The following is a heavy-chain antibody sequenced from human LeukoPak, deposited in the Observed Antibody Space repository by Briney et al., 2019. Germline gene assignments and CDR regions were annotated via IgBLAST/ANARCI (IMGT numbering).Heavy chain of an antibody. Sequence: GGSLRLSCAASGFTFSSYAMSWVRQAPGKGLEWVSAISGSGGSTYYADSVKGRFTISRGNSKNTLYLQMNSLRAEDTAVYYCAKLHDIVVVVAATAGAFDIWGQGTMVTVSS. CDR1: GFTFSSYA. D-gene: IGHD2-15*01. CDR3: AKLHDIVVVVAATAGAFDI. CDR2: ISGSGGST. V-gene: IGHV3-23*01. J-gene: IGHJ3*02.